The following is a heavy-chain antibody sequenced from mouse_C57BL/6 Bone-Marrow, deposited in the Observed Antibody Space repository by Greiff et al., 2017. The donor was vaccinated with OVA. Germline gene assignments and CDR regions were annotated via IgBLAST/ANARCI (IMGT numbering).Heavy chain of an antibody. Sequence: VQLQQSGAELVRPGASVKLSCTASGFNIKDDYMHWVKQRPEQGLEWIGWIDPENGDTEYASKFQGKATITADTSSNTAYLQLSSLTSEDTAVYYCTTTAQARYYFDYWGQGTTLTVSS. D-gene: IGHD3-2*02. CDR1: GFNIKDDY. V-gene: IGHV14-4*01. J-gene: IGHJ2*01. CDR3: TTTAQARYYFDY. CDR2: IDPENGDT.